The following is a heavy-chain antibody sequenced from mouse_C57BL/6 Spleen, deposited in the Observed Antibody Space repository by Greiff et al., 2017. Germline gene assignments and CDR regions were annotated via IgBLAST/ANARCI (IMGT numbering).Heavy chain of an antibody. CDR1: GYTFTSYW. CDR2: INPSSGYT. D-gene: IGHD6-1*01. Sequence: QVQLQQSGAELVKPGASVKLSCKASGYTFTSYWMHLVKQRPGPGLEWIGHINPSSGYTKYNQKFKDKATLTADKSSSTAYMQLSSLTYADSAVYYCAKAWDYWGQGTTLTVSS. J-gene: IGHJ2*01. CDR3: AKAWDY. V-gene: IGHV1-7*01.